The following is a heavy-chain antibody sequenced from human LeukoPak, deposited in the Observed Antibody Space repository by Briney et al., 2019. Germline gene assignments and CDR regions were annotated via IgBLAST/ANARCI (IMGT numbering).Heavy chain of an antibody. CDR3: ARVRQLPTYYYYYYGMDD. J-gene: IGHJ6*02. CDR2: INHSGST. CDR1: GGSFSGYY. D-gene: IGHD2-2*01. V-gene: IGHV4-34*01. Sequence: SETLSLTCAVYGGSFSGYYWSWIRQPPGKGLEWIGEINHSGSTNYNPSLKSGVTISVDTSKNQFSLKLSSVTAADTAVYYCARVRQLPTYYYYYYGMDDWGQGTTVTVSS.